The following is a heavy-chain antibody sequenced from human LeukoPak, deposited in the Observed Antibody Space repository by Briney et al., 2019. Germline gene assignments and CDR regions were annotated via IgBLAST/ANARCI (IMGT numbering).Heavy chain of an antibody. CDR1: GGSFSGYY. J-gene: IGHJ4*02. V-gene: IGHV4-34*01. D-gene: IGHD6-13*01. CDR3: ARVRVKQQPSLYYFDY. Sequence: SETLSLTCAVYGGSFSGYYWSWIRQPLGKGLEWIGEINHSGSTKYNPSLKSRVTISVDTSKNQFSLNLTSVTAADTAVYYCARVRVKQQPSLYYFDYWGQGTLVTVSS. CDR2: INHSGST.